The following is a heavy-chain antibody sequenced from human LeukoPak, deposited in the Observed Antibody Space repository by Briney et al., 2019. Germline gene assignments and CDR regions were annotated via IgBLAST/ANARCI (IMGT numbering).Heavy chain of an antibody. Sequence: PSETLSLTCAVSGVAISRGGYAWNWIRQPPGKGLEWIGSIYHSGSTYYNPSLKSRVTISVDTSKNQFSLKLSSVTAADTAVYYCAREQWELRFLDYWGQGTLVTVSS. CDR3: AREQWELRFLDY. J-gene: IGHJ4*02. CDR2: IYHSGST. D-gene: IGHD1-26*01. V-gene: IGHV4-39*07. CDR1: GVAISRGGYA.